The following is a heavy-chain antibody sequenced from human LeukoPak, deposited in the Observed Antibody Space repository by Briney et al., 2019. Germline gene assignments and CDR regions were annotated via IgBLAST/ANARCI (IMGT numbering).Heavy chain of an antibody. V-gene: IGHV3-30-3*01. Sequence: GRSLRLSCAASGFTFSSYAMHWVRQAPGKGLEWGAVISYDGSNKYYADSVKGRFTISRDNSKNTLYLQMNSLRAEDTAVYYCAKEPMIVVVTPGRHFDYWGQGTLVTVSS. CDR2: ISYDGSNK. CDR3: AKEPMIVVVTPGRHFDY. CDR1: GFTFSSYA. J-gene: IGHJ4*02. D-gene: IGHD3-22*01.